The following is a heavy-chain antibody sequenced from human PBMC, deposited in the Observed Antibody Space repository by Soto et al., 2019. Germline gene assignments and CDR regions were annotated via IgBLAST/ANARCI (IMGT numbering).Heavy chain of an antibody. D-gene: IGHD6-19*01. CDR2: IYYSGST. J-gene: IGHJ4*02. Sequence: ASETLSLTCTVSGGSISSYYWSWIRQPPGKGLEWIGYIYYSGSTNYNPSLRSRVTISVDTSKNQFSLKLSSVTAADTAVYYCARHSFKGAGQIDYWGQGTLVTVSS. CDR1: GGSISSYY. CDR3: ARHSFKGAGQIDY. V-gene: IGHV4-59*01.